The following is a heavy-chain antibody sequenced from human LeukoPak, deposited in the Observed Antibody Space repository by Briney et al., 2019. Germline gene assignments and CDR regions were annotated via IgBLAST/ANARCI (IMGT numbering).Heavy chain of an antibody. CDR1: GLTFKTFE. J-gene: IGHJ5*02. CDR2: THSGGSAI. D-gene: IGHD3-22*01. Sequence: GGSLRLSCAASGLTFKTFEMNWVRQAPGKGLEWISYTHSGGSAIHYADSVRGRFTISRDNAKNSLYLQMDSLRAEDTAVYYCASPPQTYYYDSSGYQNPSWGQGTLVTVSS. CDR3: ASPPQTYYYDSSGYQNPS. V-gene: IGHV3-48*03.